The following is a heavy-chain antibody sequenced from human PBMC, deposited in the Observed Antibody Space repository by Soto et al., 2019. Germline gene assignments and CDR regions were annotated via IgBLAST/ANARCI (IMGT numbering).Heavy chain of an antibody. D-gene: IGHD3-10*01. CDR2: MNPNSGNT. CDR1: GYTFTSYD. J-gene: IGHJ3*02. V-gene: IGHV1-8*01. CDR3: ARDSGVSNAFDI. Sequence: ASVKVSCKASGYTFTSYDINWVRQATGQGLEWMGWMNPNSGNTGYAQKFQGRVTMTRNTSISTAYMELSSLRSEDTAVYYCARDSGVSNAFDIWGQGTMVTVSS.